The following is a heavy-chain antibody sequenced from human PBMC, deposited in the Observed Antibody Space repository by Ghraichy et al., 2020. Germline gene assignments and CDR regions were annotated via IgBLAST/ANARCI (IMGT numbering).Heavy chain of an antibody. J-gene: IGHJ6*02. V-gene: IGHV1-69*06. CDR3: PRGEIVGVPAATIPIYYYYGMDV. CDR2: IIPIFGTA. CDR1: GGTFSSYA. D-gene: IGHD2-2*01. Sequence: SVKVSCKASGGTFSSYAISWVRQAPGQGLEWMGGIIPIFGTANYAQKFQGRVTITADKSTSTAYMELSSLRSEDPAVYYCPRGEIVGVPAATIPIYYYYGMDVWGQGTTVTVSS.